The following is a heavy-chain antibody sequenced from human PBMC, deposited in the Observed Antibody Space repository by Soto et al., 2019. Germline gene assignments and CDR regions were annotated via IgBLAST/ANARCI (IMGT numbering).Heavy chain of an antibody. V-gene: IGHV3-33*06. Sequence: GGSLRLSCAASRFTFSNYGMHWVRQAPGKGLEWVALIWFDGSDKYYADSVKGRFTISRDNSKNTLYLQMTSLRAEDTAVYYCAKVKVLRFFLIDYWGQGTLVTVSS. CDR1: RFTFSNYG. J-gene: IGHJ4*02. D-gene: IGHD3-3*01. CDR2: IWFDGSDK. CDR3: AKVKVLRFFLIDY.